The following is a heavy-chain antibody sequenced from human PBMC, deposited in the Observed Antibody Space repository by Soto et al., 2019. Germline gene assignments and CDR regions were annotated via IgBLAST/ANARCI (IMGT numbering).Heavy chain of an antibody. CDR2: IYYSGST. V-gene: IGHV4-39*01. CDR1: GGSISSSSYY. CDR3: SGGSDYGDYDFFGLILDY. D-gene: IGHD4-17*01. Sequence: SETLSLTCTVSGGSISSSSYYWGWIRQPPGKGLEWIGSIYYSGSTYYNPSLKSRVTISVDTSKNQFSLKLSSVTAADTAVYYCSGGSDYGDYDFFGLILDYWGQGTLVTVSS. J-gene: IGHJ4*02.